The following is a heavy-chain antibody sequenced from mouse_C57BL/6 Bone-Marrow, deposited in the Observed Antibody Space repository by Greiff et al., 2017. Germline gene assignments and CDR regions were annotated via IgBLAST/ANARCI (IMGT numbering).Heavy chain of an antibody. D-gene: IGHD3-2*02. V-gene: IGHV5-9-1*02. CDR2: ISSGGDYI. CDR1: GFTFSSYA. J-gene: IGHJ4*01. Sequence: EVKLMESGEGLVKPGGSLKLSCAASGFTFSSYAMYWVRQTPEQRLEWVAYISSGGDYIYYADTVKGRFTISRDTASNTLYLQMISLKSEVTAMYYCTIETAQALFLYAMDYWGQGTSVTVSS. CDR3: TIETAQALFLYAMDY.